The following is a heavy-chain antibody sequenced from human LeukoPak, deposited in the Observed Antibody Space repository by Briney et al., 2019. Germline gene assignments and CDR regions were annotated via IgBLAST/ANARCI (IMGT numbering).Heavy chain of an antibody. CDR1: GFTFSSYG. D-gene: IGHD6-13*01. CDR2: ISYDGSNK. CDR3: AKGPSSQTPNDAFDI. Sequence: GGALRLSCAAFGFTFSSYGMHWVRQAPGKGLEGVAVISYDGSNKYYADSVKGRFTISRDNSKNTLYLQTNSLRAEDTAVYYCAKGPSSQTPNDAFDIWGQGTMVTVSS. V-gene: IGHV3-30*18. J-gene: IGHJ3*02.